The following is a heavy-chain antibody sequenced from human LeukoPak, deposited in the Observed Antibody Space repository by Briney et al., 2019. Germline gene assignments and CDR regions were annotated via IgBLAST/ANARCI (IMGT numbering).Heavy chain of an antibody. V-gene: IGHV4-38-2*02. D-gene: IGHD3-22*01. CDR1: GYSISSGYY. CDR3: ARQVRDSSPGLYFDY. CDR2: IYHGGST. J-gene: IGHJ4*02. Sequence: SETLSLTCTVSGYSISSGYYWGWIRQSPGKGLEWIGSIYHGGSTYYNPSLKSRVTISVDTSKNQFSLKLSSVTAADTAVYYCARQVRDSSPGLYFDYWGQGTLVTVSS.